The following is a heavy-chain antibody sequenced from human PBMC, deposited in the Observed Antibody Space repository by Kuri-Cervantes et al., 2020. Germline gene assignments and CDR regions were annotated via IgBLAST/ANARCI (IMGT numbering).Heavy chain of an antibody. Sequence: SLKISCAASGFTFHDFAMHWVRQAPGKGLEWVSGISWNSGSIDYADSVKGRFTISRDNSKNTLYLQMNSLRAEDTAVYYCAKQKNWGLDYWGQGTLVTVSS. CDR2: ISWNSGSI. CDR3: AKQKNWGLDY. J-gene: IGHJ4*02. V-gene: IGHV3-9*01. CDR1: GFTFHDFA. D-gene: IGHD7-27*01.